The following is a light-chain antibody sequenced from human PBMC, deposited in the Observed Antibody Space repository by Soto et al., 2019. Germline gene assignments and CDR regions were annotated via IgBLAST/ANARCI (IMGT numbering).Light chain of an antibody. CDR1: LNVNSY. Sequence: VLTQSPATLSLSPGERATLSCRASLNVNSYLAWYQQEPGQAPRLLIYDASNRAAGIPARFSGSGSGTDFTLTISSLEPEDFAVYYCQQYGSSPRTFGQGTKVDI. V-gene: IGKV3-11*01. CDR3: QQYGSSPRT. J-gene: IGKJ1*01. CDR2: DAS.